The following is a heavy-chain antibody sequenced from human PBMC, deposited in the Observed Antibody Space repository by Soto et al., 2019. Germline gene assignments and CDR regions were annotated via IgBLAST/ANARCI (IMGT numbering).Heavy chain of an antibody. V-gene: IGHV6-1*01. D-gene: IGHD6-19*01. Sequence: SQTLSLTCAISGDSVSSNSAAWNWIRQSPSRGLEWLGRTYYRSKWYNDYAVSVKSRITINPDTSKNQFSLQLNSVTPEDTAVYYCARDEKGLKQLLVGVSWYYYGMDVWGQGTTVTVSS. CDR1: GDSVSSNSAA. CDR3: ARDEKGLKQLLVGVSWYYYGMDV. J-gene: IGHJ6*02. CDR2: TYYRSKWYN.